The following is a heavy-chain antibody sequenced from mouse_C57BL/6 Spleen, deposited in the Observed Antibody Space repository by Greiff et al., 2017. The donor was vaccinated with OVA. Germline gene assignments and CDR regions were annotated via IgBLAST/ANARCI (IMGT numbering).Heavy chain of an antibody. D-gene: IGHD1-1*01. J-gene: IGHJ2*01. CDR3: ARDYYGSSSRYFDY. V-gene: IGHV5-17*01. CDR1: GFTFSDYG. Sequence: EVQLVESGGGLVKPGGSLKLSCAASGFTFSDYGMHWVRQAPEKGLEWVAYISSGSSTIYYADTVKGRFTISRDNAKNTLFLQMTSLRSEDTAMYYGARDYYGSSSRYFDYWGQGTTLTVSS. CDR2: ISSGSSTI.